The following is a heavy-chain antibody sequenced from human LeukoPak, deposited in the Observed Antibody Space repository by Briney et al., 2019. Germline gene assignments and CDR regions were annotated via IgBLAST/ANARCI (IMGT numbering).Heavy chain of an antibody. Sequence: PGGSLRLSCAASGFTFSSYSMNWVRQAPGKGLEWVSYISSSSSTIYYADSVKGRLTISRDNAKNSLYLQMNSLRAEDTAVYYCARDVMATITDYYYYMDVWGKGTTVIVSS. CDR3: ARDVMATITDYYYYMDV. J-gene: IGHJ6*03. CDR1: GFTFSSYS. CDR2: ISSSSSTI. D-gene: IGHD5-24*01. V-gene: IGHV3-48*04.